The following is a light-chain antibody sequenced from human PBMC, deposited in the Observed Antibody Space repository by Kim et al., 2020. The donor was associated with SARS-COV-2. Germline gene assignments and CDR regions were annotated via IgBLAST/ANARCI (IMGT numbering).Light chain of an antibody. Sequence: SYELTQPSSVSVSPGQTASITCSGDVLAKRYTRWFQQKPGQAPILVIYKDSERPSGIPERFSGSSSGTTVTLTISGAQVEDEADYYCYSAADNNWVFGGGTQLTVL. CDR1: VLAKRY. J-gene: IGLJ3*02. CDR3: YSAADNNWV. CDR2: KDS. V-gene: IGLV3-27*01.